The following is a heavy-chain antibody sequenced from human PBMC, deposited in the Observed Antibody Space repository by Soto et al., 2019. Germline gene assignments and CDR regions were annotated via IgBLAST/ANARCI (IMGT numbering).Heavy chain of an antibody. CDR1: GFTFSSYG. D-gene: IGHD6-6*01. J-gene: IGHJ5*02. V-gene: IGHV3-30*18. CDR3: AKDQGDSSSFFLP. Sequence: VQLVESGGGVVQPGRSLRLSCAASGFTFSSYGMHWVRQAPGKGLEWVAVISYDGSNKYYADSVKGRFTISRDNSKNTLYLQMNSLRAEDTAVYYCAKDQGDSSSFFLPWGQGTLVTVSS. CDR2: ISYDGSNK.